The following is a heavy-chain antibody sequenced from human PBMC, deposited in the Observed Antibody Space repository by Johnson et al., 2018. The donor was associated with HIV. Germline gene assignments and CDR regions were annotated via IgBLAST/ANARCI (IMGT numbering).Heavy chain of an antibody. V-gene: IGHV3-49*03. CDR2: IRSKAYGGTT. J-gene: IGHJ3*02. CDR3: TRGKSGSYYPYAFDI. D-gene: IGHD1-26*01. Sequence: VQLVESGGGLVQPGRSLRLSCTASGFTFGDYAMSWFRKAPGKGLEWVGFIRSKAYGGTTEYAAYVKGRFTISRDDSKSIAYLQMNSLKTEDTAVYYCTRGKSGSYYPYAFDIWGQGTMVTVSS. CDR1: GFTFGDYA.